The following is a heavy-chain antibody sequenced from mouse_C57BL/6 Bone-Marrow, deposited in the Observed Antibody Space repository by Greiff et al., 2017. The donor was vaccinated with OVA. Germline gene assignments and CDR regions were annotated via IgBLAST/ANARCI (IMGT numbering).Heavy chain of an antibody. J-gene: IGHJ4*01. Sequence: EVQVVESGGGLVKPGGSLKLSCAASGFTFSDYGMHWVRQAPEKGLEWVAYISSGSSTIYYADTVKGRFTISRDNAKNTLFRQMTSLRSEDTAVYYGARDVLYYYAMDYWGQGTSVTVSS. V-gene: IGHV5-17*01. CDR1: GFTFSDYG. CDR3: ARDVLYYYAMDY. CDR2: ISSGSSTI.